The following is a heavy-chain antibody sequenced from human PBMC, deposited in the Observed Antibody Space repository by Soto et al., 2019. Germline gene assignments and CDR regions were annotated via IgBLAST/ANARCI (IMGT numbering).Heavy chain of an antibody. CDR2: IYYSGST. J-gene: IGHJ5*02. CDR3: ARDFGENGMFGWFDP. Sequence: PSETLSLTCTVSGGSISSGDYYWSWIRQPPGKGLEWIGYIYYSGSTYYNPSLKSRVTISVDTSKNQFSLKLSSVTAADTAVYYCARDFGENGMFGWFDPWGQGTLVTVSS. D-gene: IGHD3-10*01. V-gene: IGHV4-30-4*01. CDR1: GGSISSGDYY.